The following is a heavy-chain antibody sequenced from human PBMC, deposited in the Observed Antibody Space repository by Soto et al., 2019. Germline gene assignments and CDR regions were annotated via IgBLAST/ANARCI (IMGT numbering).Heavy chain of an antibody. Sequence: QVQLVQSGAEVQKPGSSEKVSCKASGGTFSSYTISWVRQAPGQGLEWMGRIIPILGIANYAQKFQGRVTITADKSTSTAYMELSSLRSEDTALHYCARDEYPGIWGQGTLVTVSS. V-gene: IGHV1-69*08. D-gene: IGHD1-26*01. CDR3: ARDEYPGI. CDR1: GGTFSSYT. J-gene: IGHJ4*02. CDR2: IIPILGIA.